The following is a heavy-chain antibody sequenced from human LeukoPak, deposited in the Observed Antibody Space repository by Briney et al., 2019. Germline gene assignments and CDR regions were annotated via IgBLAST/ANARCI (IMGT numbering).Heavy chain of an antibody. CDR2: IYYSGST. CDR3: ARHSLYSSSWS. V-gene: IGHV4-59*08. J-gene: IGHJ4*02. Sequence: SETLSLTCTVSGGSISSYSWSWIRQPPGKGLEWIGYIYYSGSTNYNPSLKSRVTISVDTSKNQFSLKLSSVTAADTAVYYCARHSLYSSSWSWGQGTLVTVSS. CDR1: GGSISSYS. D-gene: IGHD6-13*01.